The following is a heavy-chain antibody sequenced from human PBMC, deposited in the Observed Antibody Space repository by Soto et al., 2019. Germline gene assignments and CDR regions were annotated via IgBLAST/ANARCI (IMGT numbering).Heavy chain of an antibody. D-gene: IGHD3-3*01. Sequence: PGGSLRLSCAASGFTFSDYYMSWIRQVPGKGLEWVSYISSSGSTIYYADSVKGRFTISRDNAKNSLYLQMNSLRAEDTAVYYCARAPKAPSYYDFWSGPFDYWGQGT. CDR1: GFTFSDYY. J-gene: IGHJ4*02. V-gene: IGHV3-11*01. CDR2: ISSSGSTI. CDR3: ARAPKAPSYYDFWSGPFDY.